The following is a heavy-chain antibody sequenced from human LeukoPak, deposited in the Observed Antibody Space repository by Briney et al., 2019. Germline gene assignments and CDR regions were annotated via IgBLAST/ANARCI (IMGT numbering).Heavy chain of an antibody. D-gene: IGHD6-13*01. CDR2: INHSGST. CDR3: AREAAAGAEYFQH. V-gene: IGHV4-34*01. Sequence: PSETLSLTCAVYGGSFSGYYWSWIRQPPGKGLEWIVEINHSGSTNYNPSLKSRVTISVDTSENQFSLRLSSVTAADTAVYYCAREAAAGAEYFQHWGQGTLVTVSS. J-gene: IGHJ1*01. CDR1: GGSFSGYY.